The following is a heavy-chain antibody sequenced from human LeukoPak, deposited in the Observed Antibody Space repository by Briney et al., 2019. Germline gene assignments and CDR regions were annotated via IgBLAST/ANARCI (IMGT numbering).Heavy chain of an antibody. Sequence: GGSLRLSCAASGFTFSSYSMNWVRQAPGKGLEWVSSISSSSSYIYYADSVKGRFTISRDNAKNTLYLQMNSLRAEDTAVYYCASGPVPFLEWFWGQGTLVTVSS. CDR1: GFTFSSYS. D-gene: IGHD3-3*02. J-gene: IGHJ4*02. CDR2: ISSSSSYI. V-gene: IGHV3-21*01. CDR3: ASGPVPFLEWF.